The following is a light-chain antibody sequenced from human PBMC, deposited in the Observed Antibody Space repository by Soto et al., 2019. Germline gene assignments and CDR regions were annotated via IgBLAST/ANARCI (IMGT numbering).Light chain of an antibody. Sequence: ELALRQSPATLSLSPWDRATLSCMASQDIGSAVAWYHQRSGQSPRLLIYGASSRATGIPDRFSGSGSGTDFTLTISRLEPEDFAVYYCQQYGSSPITFGQGTRLEI. CDR2: GAS. V-gene: IGKV3-20*01. J-gene: IGKJ5*01. CDR1: QDIGSA. CDR3: QQYGSSPIT.